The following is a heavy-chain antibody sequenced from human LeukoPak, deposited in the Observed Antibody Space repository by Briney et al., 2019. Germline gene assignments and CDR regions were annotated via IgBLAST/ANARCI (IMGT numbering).Heavy chain of an antibody. CDR3: ARSSPNFWSGYYTDYYYYYMDV. CDR1: GGSISSYY. CDR2: IPYSGST. J-gene: IGHJ6*03. D-gene: IGHD3-3*01. Sequence: SETLSLTCTVSGGSISSYYWSWIRQPPGKGLEWIGYIPYSGSTNYNPSVKSHVTISVDTSKNQFSLKLSSVTAADTAVYYCARSSPNFWSGYYTDYYYYYMDVWGKGTTVTVSS. V-gene: IGHV4-59*01.